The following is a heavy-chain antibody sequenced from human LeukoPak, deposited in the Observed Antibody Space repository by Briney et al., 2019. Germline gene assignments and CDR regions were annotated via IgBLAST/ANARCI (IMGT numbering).Heavy chain of an antibody. D-gene: IGHD4-17*01. J-gene: IGHJ4*02. CDR3: ARDSTVSDFGY. CDR1: GFTFSSYW. Sequence: PGGSLRLSCVASGFTFSSYWMHWVRQAPGKGLVWVSRIKIDGSGTGYADSVKGRFTISRDNAKNTLYLQMNSLRADDTAVYCCARDSTVSDFGYWGQGTLVTVSS. CDR2: IKIDGSGT. V-gene: IGHV3-74*01.